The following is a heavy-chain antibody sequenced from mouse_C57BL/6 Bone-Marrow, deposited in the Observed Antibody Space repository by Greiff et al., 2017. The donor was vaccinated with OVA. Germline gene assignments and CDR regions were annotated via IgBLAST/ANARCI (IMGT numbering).Heavy chain of an antibody. D-gene: IGHD1-1*01. J-gene: IGHJ4*01. CDR3: ARSYYYGSRKYAMDY. V-gene: IGHV1-82*01. CDR1: GYAFSSSW. Sequence: QVQLKESGPELVKPGASVKISCKASGYAFSSSWMNWVKQRPGKGLEWIGRIYPGDGDTNYNGKFKGKATLTADKSSSPAYMQLSSLTSEDSAVYFCARSYYYGSRKYAMDYWGQGTSVTVSS. CDR2: IYPGDGDT.